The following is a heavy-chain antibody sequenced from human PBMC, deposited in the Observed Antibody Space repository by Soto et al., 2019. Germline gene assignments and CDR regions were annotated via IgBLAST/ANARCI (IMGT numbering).Heavy chain of an antibody. CDR3: AKASNWNYILY. J-gene: IGHJ4*02. CDR1: GFTFSSYW. D-gene: IGHD1-7*01. CDR2: IGSSGGST. Sequence: GGSLRLSCAASGFTFSSYWMHWVRQAPGKGLVWVSGIGSSGGSTYYADSVKGRFTISRDNSKNTLYLQMNSLRAEDTAVYFCAKASNWNYILYWGQGTLVTVSS. V-gene: IGHV3-23*01.